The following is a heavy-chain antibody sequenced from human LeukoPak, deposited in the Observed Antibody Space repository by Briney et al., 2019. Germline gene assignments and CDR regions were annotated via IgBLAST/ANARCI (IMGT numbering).Heavy chain of an antibody. CDR2: ISWNSGSI. D-gene: IGHD3-22*01. CDR1: GFTFDDCA. CDR3: AKGDSSGYYSTFDY. V-gene: IGHV3-9*03. Sequence: PGRSLRLSCAASGFTFDDCAMHWVRQAPGKGLEGVSGISWNSGSIGYADSVKGRFTISRDNAKNSLYLQMNSLRAEDMALYYCAKGDSSGYYSTFDYWGQGTLVTVSS. J-gene: IGHJ4*02.